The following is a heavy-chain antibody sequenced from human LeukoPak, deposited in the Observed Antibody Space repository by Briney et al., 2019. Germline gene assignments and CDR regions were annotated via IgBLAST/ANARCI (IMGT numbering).Heavy chain of an antibody. D-gene: IGHD3-3*01. CDR3: AKDRAIFGVVIMDTYYFDY. CDR2: ISGSGGST. Sequence: GGSLGLSCAASGFTFSSYAMSWVRQAPGKGLEWVSAISGSGGSTYYADSVKGRFTISRDNSKNTLYLQMNSLRAEDTAVYYCAKDRAIFGVVIMDTYYFDYWGQGTLVTVSS. CDR1: GFTFSSYA. V-gene: IGHV3-23*01. J-gene: IGHJ4*02.